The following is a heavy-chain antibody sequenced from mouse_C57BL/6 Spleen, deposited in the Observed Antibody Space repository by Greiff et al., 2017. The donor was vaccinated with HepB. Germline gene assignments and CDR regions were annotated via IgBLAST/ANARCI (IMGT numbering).Heavy chain of an antibody. CDR3: ARSQLGRGYAMDY. D-gene: IGHD4-1*02. V-gene: IGHV1-59*01. CDR2: IDPSDSYT. CDR1: GYTFTSYW. Sequence: QVRLQQPGAELVRPGTSVKLSCKASGYTFTSYWMHWVKQRPGQGLEWIGVIDPSDSYTNYNQKFKGKATLTVDTSSSTAYMQLSSLTSEDSAVYYCARSQLGRGYAMDYWGQGTSVTVSS. J-gene: IGHJ4*01.